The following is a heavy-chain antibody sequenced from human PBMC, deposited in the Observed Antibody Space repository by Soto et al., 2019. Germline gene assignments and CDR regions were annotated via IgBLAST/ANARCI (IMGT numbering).Heavy chain of an antibody. J-gene: IGHJ3*02. CDR3: AQALVFTGGDGFDI. CDR2: TYYSGKT. V-gene: IGHV4-31*02. Sequence: QVRLQEWGPGLVKPSQTLSLKCSVSGGSITTGGRYWSWIRQLPGKGLEWIGDTYYSGKTYYNASLKGRVTISVEAAKNQFSLKLSSVTAADTAVYYCAQALVFTGGDGFDIWGQGRLVTVSS. D-gene: IGHD1-1*01. CDR1: GGSITTGGRY.